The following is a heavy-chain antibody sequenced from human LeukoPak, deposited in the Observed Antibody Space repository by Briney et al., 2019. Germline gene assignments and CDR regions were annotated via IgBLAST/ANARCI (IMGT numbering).Heavy chain of an antibody. CDR1: GGSISSYY. CDR3: ARDDGGSYYPPYYFDY. D-gene: IGHD1-26*01. Sequence: PSETLSLTCTVSGGSISSYYWSWIRQPPGKGLEWIGYIYYSGSTNYNPSLKSRVTISVDTSKNQFSLKLSSVTAADTAVYYCARDDGGSYYPPYYFDYWGQGTLVTVSS. J-gene: IGHJ4*02. CDR2: IYYSGST. V-gene: IGHV4-59*12.